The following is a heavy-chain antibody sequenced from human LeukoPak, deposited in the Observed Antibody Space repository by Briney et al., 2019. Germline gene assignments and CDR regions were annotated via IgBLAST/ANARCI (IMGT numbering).Heavy chain of an antibody. D-gene: IGHD2-15*01. CDR2: IDPSGGST. CDR3: ARDRRIVNCSGGSCYWFWFDP. CDR1: GYTFTSYY. V-gene: IGHV1-46*01. Sequence: ASVKVSCKASGYTFTSYYMHWVRQAPGQGLEWMGIIDPSGGSTSYAQKFQGRVTMTRDMSTSTVYMELSSLRSEDTAVYYCARDRRIVNCSGGSCYWFWFDPWGQGTLVTVSS. J-gene: IGHJ5*02.